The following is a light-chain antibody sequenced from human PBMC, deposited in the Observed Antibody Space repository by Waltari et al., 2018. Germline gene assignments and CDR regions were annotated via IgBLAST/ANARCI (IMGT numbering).Light chain of an antibody. CDR2: AAS. Sequence: IQMTQPPSSLSASVEDRVTITCRASQSISSYLNWYQQKPGKAPKLLIYAASSLQSGVPSRFGGSGSGTDFTLTISSLQPEDFATYYCQQSYSTPWTFGQGTKVEIK. CDR1: QSISSY. CDR3: QQSYSTPWT. V-gene: IGKV1-39*01. J-gene: IGKJ1*01.